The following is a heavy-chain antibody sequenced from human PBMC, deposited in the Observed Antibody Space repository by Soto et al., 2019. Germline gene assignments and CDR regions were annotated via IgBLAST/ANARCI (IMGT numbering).Heavy chain of an antibody. CDR3: ATDATYCSSTSCRSYYYYGMDV. J-gene: IGHJ6*02. CDR2: ISGSGGST. Sequence: GSLRLSCAASGFTFSSYAMSWVRQAPGKGLEWVSAISGSGGSTYYADSVKGRFTISRDNSKNTLYLQMNSLRAEDTAVYYCATDATYCSSTSCRSYYYYGMDVWGQGPTVTVSS. D-gene: IGHD2-2*01. CDR1: GFTFSSYA. V-gene: IGHV3-23*01.